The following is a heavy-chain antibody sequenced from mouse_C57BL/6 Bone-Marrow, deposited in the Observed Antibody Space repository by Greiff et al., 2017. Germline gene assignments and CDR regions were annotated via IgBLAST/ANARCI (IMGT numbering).Heavy chain of an antibody. CDR2: LYPGSGST. D-gene: IGHD1-1*01. CDR3: ARRTPHYYGSSYVHY. V-gene: IGHV1-55*01. Sequence: VQLQQPGAELVKPGASVKMSCKASGYTFTSYWITWVKQRPGQGLEWIGDLYPGSGSTNYNEKFKSKATLNVDTSSSTAYMQRSSLTSEDSAVYYCARRTPHYYGSSYVHYWGQGTTLTVSS. J-gene: IGHJ2*01. CDR1: GYTFTSYW.